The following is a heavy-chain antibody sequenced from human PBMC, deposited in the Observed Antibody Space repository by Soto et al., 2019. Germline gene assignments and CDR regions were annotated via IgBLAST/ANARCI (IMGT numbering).Heavy chain of an antibody. D-gene: IGHD3-9*01. Sequence: GGSLRLSCAASGFTFSIYSMNWVRQAPGKGLEWVSSISSSSSYIYYADSVKGRFTISRDNAKNSLYLQMNSLRAEDTAVYYCARSGRYYDILTGPEGHYFDYWGQGTLVTVSS. CDR1: GFTFSIYS. V-gene: IGHV3-21*01. J-gene: IGHJ4*02. CDR3: ARSGRYYDILTGPEGHYFDY. CDR2: ISSSSSYI.